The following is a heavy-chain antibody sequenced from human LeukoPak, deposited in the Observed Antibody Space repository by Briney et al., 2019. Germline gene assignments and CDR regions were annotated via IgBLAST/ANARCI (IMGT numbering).Heavy chain of an antibody. CDR3: ARDHCGGDSCLGY. CDR2: IDPNSGGT. J-gene: IGHJ4*02. D-gene: IGHD2-21*01. V-gene: IGHV1-2*06. CDR1: GYTFTDYF. Sequence: ASVKVSCKASGYTFTDYFMHWVRQAPGQGLEWLGRIDPNSGGTNYPQKFQGTVTMTRDTSISTVYMELSRLRSDDTAMYYCARDHCGGDSCLGYWGQGTLVTVSS.